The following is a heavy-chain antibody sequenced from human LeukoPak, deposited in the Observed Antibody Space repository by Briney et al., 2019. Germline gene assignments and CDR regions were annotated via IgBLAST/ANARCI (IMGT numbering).Heavy chain of an antibody. D-gene: IGHD6-6*01. J-gene: IGHJ4*02. CDR1: GDSISSYY. V-gene: IGHV4-4*09. Sequence: SETLSLTCTVSGDSISSYYWSWIRQPPGKGLERIGYIYTSGGTNYIPSLKGRVTISIDTSKNQFSLKLSSVTAADSAVYYCARLTRLSTSPDRYYLDYWGQGTLVTVSS. CDR2: IYTSGGT. CDR3: ARLTRLSTSPDRYYLDY.